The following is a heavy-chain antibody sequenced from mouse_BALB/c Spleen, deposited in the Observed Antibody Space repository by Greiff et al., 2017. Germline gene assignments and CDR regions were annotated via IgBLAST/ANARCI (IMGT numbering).Heavy chain of an antibody. CDR1: GFTFTDYY. CDR2: IRNKANGYTT. Sequence: EVQLVESGGGLVQPGGSLRLSCATSGFTFTDYYMSWVRQPPGKALEWLGFIRNKANGYTTEYSASVKGRFTISRDNSQSILYLQMNTLRAEDSATYYCARDKGYYGSSFDYWGQGTTLTVSS. CDR3: ARDKGYYGSSFDY. V-gene: IGHV7-3*02. J-gene: IGHJ2*01. D-gene: IGHD1-1*01.